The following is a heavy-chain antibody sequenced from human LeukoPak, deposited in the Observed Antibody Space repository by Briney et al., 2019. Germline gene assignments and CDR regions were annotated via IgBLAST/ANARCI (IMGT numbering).Heavy chain of an antibody. V-gene: IGHV3-53*01. D-gene: IGHD3-10*01. CDR1: GFTVSSNY. J-gene: IGHJ6*03. Sequence: GGSLRLSCAASGFTVSSNYMSWVRQAPGKGLEWVSVIYSGGSTYYADSVKGRFTISRDNSKNTLYLQMNSLRAEDTAVYYCARVFRITPKGYCYYYMDVWGKGTTVTVSS. CDR3: ARVFRITPKGYCYYYMDV. CDR2: IYSGGST.